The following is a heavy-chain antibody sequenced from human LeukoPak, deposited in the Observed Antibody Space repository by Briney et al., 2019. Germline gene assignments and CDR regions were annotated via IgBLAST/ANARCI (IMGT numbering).Heavy chain of an antibody. Sequence: GGSLRLSCAASGFTFDDYTMHWVRQPPGKGLEWVSLINWDGDITEYADSVKGRFTISRDNSKNSLFLQMNSLRTEDTALYYCARCYYYYYMDVWGKGTTVTVSS. V-gene: IGHV3-43*01. J-gene: IGHJ6*03. CDR1: GFTFDDYT. CDR2: INWDGDIT. CDR3: ARCYYYYYMDV.